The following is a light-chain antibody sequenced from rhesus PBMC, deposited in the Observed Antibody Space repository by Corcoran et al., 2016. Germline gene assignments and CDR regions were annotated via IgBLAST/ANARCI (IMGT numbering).Light chain of an antibody. J-gene: IGKJ1*01. CDR2: KAS. V-gene: IGKV1-21*01. CDR3: QQHHTTPRT. Sequence: DVQMTQSPSSLSASVGDRVTITCRASQDSGNWLAWYLQKPGQALRLLIYKASPLQSGVPSRFSGSGSGTEFTLTIINLQPEDFATYYCQQHHTTPRTFGQGTKVEIK. CDR1: QDSGNW.